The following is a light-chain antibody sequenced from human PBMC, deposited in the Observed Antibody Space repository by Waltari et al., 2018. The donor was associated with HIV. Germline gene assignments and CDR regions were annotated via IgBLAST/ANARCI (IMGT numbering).Light chain of an antibody. J-gene: IGLJ2*01. Sequence: QSALTQPASVSESPGQSITISCTGTSRDVGSYNLVSWYQQHPGKAPKPVIYEGSKLPSGFSNRCSGSNAGNTASLTIAGLQAEDEADYYCCSYAGSSTLEVFGGGTKLTVL. CDR2: EGS. CDR3: CSYAGSSTLEV. V-gene: IGLV2-23*01. CDR1: SRDVGSYNL.